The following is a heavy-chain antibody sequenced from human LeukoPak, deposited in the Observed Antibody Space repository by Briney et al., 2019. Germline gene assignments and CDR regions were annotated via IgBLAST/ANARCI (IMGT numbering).Heavy chain of an antibody. CDR2: ISSSSSYI. Sequence: GGSLRLSCAASGFTFSSYSMNWVRQAPGKGLEWVSSISSSSSYIYYADSVKGRFTISRDNAKNSLYLQMNSLRAEDTAVYYCARSLSSRFSGPRCPYYFDSWGQGTLVTVSS. V-gene: IGHV3-21*04. J-gene: IGHJ4*02. D-gene: IGHD3-16*02. CDR3: ARSLSSRFSGPRCPYYFDS. CDR1: GFTFSSYS.